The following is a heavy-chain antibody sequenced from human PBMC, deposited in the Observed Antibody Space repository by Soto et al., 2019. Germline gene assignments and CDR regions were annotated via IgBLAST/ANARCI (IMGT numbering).Heavy chain of an antibody. V-gene: IGHV1-2*04. CDR2: IYPKSGGT. CDR3: ARGHSTDCSNGVCSFFYNHEMDV. J-gene: IGHJ6*02. CDR1: GYSFTDYH. Sequence: ASVKVSCKASGYSFTDYHIHWVRQAPGQGLEWLGRIYPKSGGTSTAQKFQGWVTMTRDRSISTVYMELTRLRSDDTAVYFCARGHSTDCSNGVCSFFYNHEMDVWG. D-gene: IGHD2-8*01.